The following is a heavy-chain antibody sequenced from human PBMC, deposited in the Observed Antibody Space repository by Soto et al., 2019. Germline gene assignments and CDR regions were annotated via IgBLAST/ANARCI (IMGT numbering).Heavy chain of an antibody. J-gene: IGHJ4*02. Sequence: GGSLRLSCAAPGFTFTRYSMNWVRQAPGKGLEWVSSISSTTNYIYCVDISKGRFKIPRDNAKNSLYVEMNGVCAGDRGVYYCARKCEDLASEFDYWGQGTLVTVSS. CDR2: ISSTTNYI. V-gene: IGHV3-21*06. CDR3: ARKCEDLASEFDY. CDR1: GFTFTRYS.